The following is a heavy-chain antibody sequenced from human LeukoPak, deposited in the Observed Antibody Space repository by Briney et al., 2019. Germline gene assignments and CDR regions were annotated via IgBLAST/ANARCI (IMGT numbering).Heavy chain of an antibody. J-gene: IGHJ4*02. CDR3: ARASYSDY. Sequence: ASVKVSCKVSGYTLTELSMHWVRQAPGQGLEWMGRINPNSGGTNYAQKFQGRVTMTRDTSISTAYMELSRLRSDDTAVYYCARASYSDYWGQGTLVTVSS. D-gene: IGHD2-21*01. CDR2: INPNSGGT. V-gene: IGHV1-2*06. CDR1: GYTLTELS.